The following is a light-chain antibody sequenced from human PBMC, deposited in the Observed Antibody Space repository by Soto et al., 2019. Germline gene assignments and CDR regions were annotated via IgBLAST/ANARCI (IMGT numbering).Light chain of an antibody. CDR3: QQYNGDPLT. Sequence: DIQMTQSPSTLSASVGDRVTITCRASQSISNWLAWYQQKPGKAPKVLIYDASSLKTGVPSRFSGSGSGTEFTLTIGDLQPDDFAPYDCQQYNGDPLTFGGGTRVE. CDR2: DAS. CDR1: QSISNW. V-gene: IGKV1-5*01. J-gene: IGKJ4*01.